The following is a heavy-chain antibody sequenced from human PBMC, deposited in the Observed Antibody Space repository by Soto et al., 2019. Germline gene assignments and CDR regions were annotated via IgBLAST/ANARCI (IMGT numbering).Heavy chain of an antibody. CDR3: ARSGFYSYYVMDV. J-gene: IGHJ6*02. CDR2: IHPSSGKT. D-gene: IGHD3-3*01. CDR1: GYTFSSYY. V-gene: IGHV1-46*01. Sequence: ASVKVSCKASGYTFSSYYIQWVRQAPGQGLEWMAIIHPSSGKTTYAQRFQDRVALTRDTSTSTVDMELSGLRSEDTAVYFCARSGFYSYYVMDVWGQGTTVTVSS.